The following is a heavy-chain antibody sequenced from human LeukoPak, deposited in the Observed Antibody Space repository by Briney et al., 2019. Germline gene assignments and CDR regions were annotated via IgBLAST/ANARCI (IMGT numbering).Heavy chain of an antibody. CDR1: GVSIRSYY. CDR3: AGGYGSSWSFDH. J-gene: IGHJ4*02. D-gene: IGHD2-2*01. Sequence: SETLSLTCTVSGVSIRSYYWNWVRQSPGRGLEWIGYMHHSGSSHYNPFLKSRVTISVDTSKNHFSLKLNSVIAADTAVYYCAGGYGSSWSFDHWGQGTLVTVSS. V-gene: IGHV4-59*01. CDR2: MHHSGSS.